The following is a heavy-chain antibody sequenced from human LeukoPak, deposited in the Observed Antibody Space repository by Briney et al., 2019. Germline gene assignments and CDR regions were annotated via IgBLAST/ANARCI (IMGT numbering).Heavy chain of an antibody. J-gene: IGHJ4*02. V-gene: IGHV3-30*03. Sequence: SGRSLRLSCAASGFTFSTYGMHWVRQAPGKRLEWVAVISYDGSNKYYADSVKGRFTVSRDNSKNTLFLQMSSLRAEDTAVYYCATDPRHCTNGICYSLFDYWGQGTLVTVSS. CDR3: ATDPRHCTNGICYSLFDY. CDR2: ISYDGSNK. CDR1: GFTFSTYG. D-gene: IGHD2-8*01.